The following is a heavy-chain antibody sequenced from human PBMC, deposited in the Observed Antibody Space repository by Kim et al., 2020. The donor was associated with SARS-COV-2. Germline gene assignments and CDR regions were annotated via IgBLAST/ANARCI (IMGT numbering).Heavy chain of an antibody. CDR2: IIPIFGTA. CDR1: GGTFSSYA. D-gene: IGHD3-22*01. V-gene: IGHV1-69*13. Sequence: SVKVSCKASGGTFSSYAISWVRQAPGQGLEWMGGIIPIFGTANYAQKFQGRVTITADESTSTAYMELSSLRSEDTAEYYCASCFYYDSSEPYNWFDPWGQGALVTVSS. J-gene: IGHJ5*02. CDR3: ASCFYYDSSEPYNWFDP.